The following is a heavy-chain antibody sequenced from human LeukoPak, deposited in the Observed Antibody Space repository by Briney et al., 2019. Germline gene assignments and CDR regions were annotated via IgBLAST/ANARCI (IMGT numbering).Heavy chain of an antibody. CDR2: IKQDGREK. D-gene: IGHD3-22*01. Sequence: GGSLRLSCAASGFTFSNYWMSWVRQAPGKGLEWVANIKQDGREKYYVDSVKGRFTICRDSAKNSLYLQMNSLRDEDTAVYYCARYYYDSSGYNYHFDYWGQGTLVTVSS. CDR1: GFTFSNYW. V-gene: IGHV3-7*05. J-gene: IGHJ4*02. CDR3: ARYYYDSSGYNYHFDY.